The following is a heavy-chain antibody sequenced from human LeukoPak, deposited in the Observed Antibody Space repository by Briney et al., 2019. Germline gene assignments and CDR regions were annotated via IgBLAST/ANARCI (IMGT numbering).Heavy chain of an antibody. D-gene: IGHD3-9*01. Sequence: SQTLSLTCTVSGGSISSGGYYWSWIRRHPGKGLEWIGYIYYSGSTYYNPSLKSRVTISVDTSKNQFSLKLSSVTAADTAVYYCARGIAISSNWFDPWGQGTLVTVSS. V-gene: IGHV4-31*03. CDR2: IYYSGST. CDR3: ARGIAISSNWFDP. J-gene: IGHJ5*02. CDR1: GGSISSGGYY.